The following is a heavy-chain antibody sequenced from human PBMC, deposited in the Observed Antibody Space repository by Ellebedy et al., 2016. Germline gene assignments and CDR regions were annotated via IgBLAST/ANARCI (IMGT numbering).Heavy chain of an antibody. CDR2: ISDDGYDE. CDR3: AKVRSPDFYNNNDGMDV. J-gene: IGHJ6*02. V-gene: IGHV3-30*18. D-gene: IGHD3-10*01. CDR1: GFTFSRYG. Sequence: GGSLRLXXAASGFTFSRYGFHWVRQAPGKGLEWAALISDDGYDEFYSDSVRGRFTISRDNSRMTVSLQMTSLRVEDTAVYFCAKVRSPDFYNNNDGMDVWGQGTTVTVSS.